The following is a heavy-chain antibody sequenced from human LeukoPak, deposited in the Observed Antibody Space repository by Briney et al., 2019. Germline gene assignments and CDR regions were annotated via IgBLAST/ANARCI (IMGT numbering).Heavy chain of an antibody. CDR3: AKDPRGDSSGSSFDY. Sequence: PGGSLRLSCVASGFTFGNHWMHWVRQAPGKGLEWVANIKEDGSEKYFVDSGKGRFSISRDNAKNSLYLQMNSLRAEDTALYYCAKDPRGDSSGSSFDYWGQGTLVTVSS. V-gene: IGHV3-7*03. J-gene: IGHJ4*02. CDR2: IKEDGSEK. D-gene: IGHD3-22*01. CDR1: GFTFGNHW.